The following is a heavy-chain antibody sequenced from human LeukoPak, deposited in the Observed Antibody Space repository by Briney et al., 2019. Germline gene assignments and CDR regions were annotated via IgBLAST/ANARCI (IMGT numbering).Heavy chain of an antibody. Sequence: SETLSLTCPVSGYSISSGYYWGWIRQPPGKGLEWIGSIYHSGSTYYNPSLKSRVTISVDTSKNQLSPKLRSVTAADTAVYYCARGIAYTSTNWFDPWGQGTLVTVSS. V-gene: IGHV4-38-2*02. CDR1: GYSISSGYY. J-gene: IGHJ5*02. CDR3: ARGIAYTSTNWFDP. D-gene: IGHD6-13*01. CDR2: IYHSGST.